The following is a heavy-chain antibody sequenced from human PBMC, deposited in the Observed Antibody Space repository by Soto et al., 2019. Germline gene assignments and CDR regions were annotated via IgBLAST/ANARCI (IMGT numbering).Heavy chain of an antibody. V-gene: IGHV1-8*01. CDR3: ARPLNNDYFGY. Sequence: ASVKVSCKASGYTFISYDINWVRQATGQGLEWMGWMNPNSGNTGYAQEFQGRVTMTRNTSITTAYMELSSLRSEDTAVYYCARPLNNDYFGYWGQGTLVTVSS. CDR1: GYTFISYD. CDR2: MNPNSGNT. J-gene: IGHJ4*02.